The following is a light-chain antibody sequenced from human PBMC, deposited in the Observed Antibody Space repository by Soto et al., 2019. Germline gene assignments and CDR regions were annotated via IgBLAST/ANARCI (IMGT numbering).Light chain of an antibody. Sequence: QSVLTQPPSASGSPGQSVTISCTGTSSDVGGYNFVSWYQQLPGKAPKLMIYEVTKRPSGVPDRFSGSKSGNTASLTVSGLQAEDEADYYCSSFAGTNSPYVFGTGTKVTVL. CDR1: SSDVGGYNF. CDR2: EVT. J-gene: IGLJ1*01. V-gene: IGLV2-8*01. CDR3: SSFAGTNSPYV.